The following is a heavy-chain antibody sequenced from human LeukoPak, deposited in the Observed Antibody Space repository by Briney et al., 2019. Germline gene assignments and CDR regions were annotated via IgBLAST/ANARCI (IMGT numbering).Heavy chain of an antibody. J-gene: IGHJ4*02. CDR1: GFSLSTYG. CDR2: ITGTGGST. Sequence: PGASLRLSCAASGFSLSTYGVSWVRQPPGKGLGCVSGITGTGGSTYYADSVKGRFTVSRDTSKNTLYLQMNSLRAEDTAIYYCAKDHGTAVAGFYYWGQGTLVTVSS. V-gene: IGHV3-23*01. D-gene: IGHD6-19*01. CDR3: AKDHGTAVAGFYY.